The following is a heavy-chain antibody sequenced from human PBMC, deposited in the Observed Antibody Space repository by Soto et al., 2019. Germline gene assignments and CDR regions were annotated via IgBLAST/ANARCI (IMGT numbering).Heavy chain of an antibody. Sequence: QVQLVESGGGVVQPGRSLRLSCSASGFTFSTYAMQWVRQAPGKGLEWVAVVSSEGGTQFYADFVKGRFTISRDNSRNSLYRQMSGLTTDDAAIYYCARETYYGGPVIGSLDLWGRGTLVSVSS. J-gene: IGHJ2*01. CDR3: ARETYYGGPVIGSLDL. V-gene: IGHV3-30-3*01. CDR2: VSSEGGTQ. D-gene: IGHD3-22*01. CDR1: GFTFSTYA.